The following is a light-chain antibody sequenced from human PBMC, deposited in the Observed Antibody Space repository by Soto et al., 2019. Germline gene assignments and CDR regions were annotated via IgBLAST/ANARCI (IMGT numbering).Light chain of an antibody. CDR1: QSVSNNY. V-gene: IGKV3-20*01. CDR2: GAS. J-gene: IGKJ4*01. CDR3: QQSYSTPPA. Sequence: ALTQSRCTVSLSPGERATLSCRASQSVSNNYLAWYQQKPGQAPRLLIYGASNRATGIPDRFSGSGSGTDFTLTISSLQPEDFATYYCQQSYSTPPAFGGGTNVDI.